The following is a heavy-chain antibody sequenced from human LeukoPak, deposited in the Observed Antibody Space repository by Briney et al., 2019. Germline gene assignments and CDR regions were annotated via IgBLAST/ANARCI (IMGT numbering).Heavy chain of an antibody. V-gene: IGHV4-34*01. CDR3: ARAVGYNWFDP. Sequence: SETLSLTCAVYGGSFSGYYWSWIRQLPGKGLEWIGEINHSGSTNYNPSLKSRVTISVDTSKNQFSLKLSSVTAADTAVYYCARAVGYNWFDPWGQGTLVTVSS. J-gene: IGHJ5*02. CDR1: GGSFSGYY. CDR2: INHSGST. D-gene: IGHD3-10*01.